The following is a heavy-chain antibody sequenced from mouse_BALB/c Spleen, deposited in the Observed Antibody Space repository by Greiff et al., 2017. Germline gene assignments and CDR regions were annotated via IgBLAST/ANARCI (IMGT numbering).Heavy chain of an antibody. CDR2: ISDGGSYT. CDR3: ARGWGFYYFDY. Sequence: DVMLVESGGGLVKPGGSLKLSCAASGFTFSDYYMYWVRQTPEKRLEWVATISDGGSYTYYPDSVKGRFTISRDNAKNNLYLQMSSLKSEDTAMYYCARGWGFYYFDYWGQGTTLTVSS. D-gene: IGHD2-3*01. CDR1: GFTFSDYY. V-gene: IGHV5-4*02. J-gene: IGHJ2*01.